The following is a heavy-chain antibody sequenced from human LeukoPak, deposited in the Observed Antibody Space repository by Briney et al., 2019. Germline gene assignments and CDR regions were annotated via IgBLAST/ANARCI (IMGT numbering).Heavy chain of an antibody. CDR1: GGSISSYY. D-gene: IGHD6-13*01. V-gene: IGHV4-59*01. CDR2: IYYSGST. CDR3: AGSSSWYPGY. J-gene: IGHJ4*02. Sequence: SETLSLTCTVSGGSISSYYWSWIRQPPGEGLEWIGYIYYSGSTNYNPSLKSRVTISVDTSKNQFSLKLSSVTAADTAVYYCAGSSSWYPGYWGQGTLVTVSS.